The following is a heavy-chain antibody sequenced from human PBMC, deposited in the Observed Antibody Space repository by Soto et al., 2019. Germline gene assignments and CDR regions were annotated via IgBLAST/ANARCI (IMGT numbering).Heavy chain of an antibody. CDR2: IKQDGSEK. CDR3: ARAYADLTGDILGAFDI. Sequence: GGSLRLSCAASGFTFSSYWMSWVRQAPGKGLEWVANIKQDGSEKYYVDSVKGRFTISRDNAKNSLYLQMNSLRAEDTAVYYCARAYADLTGDILGAFDIWGQGTMVTVSS. V-gene: IGHV3-7*03. J-gene: IGHJ3*02. D-gene: IGHD7-27*01. CDR1: GFTFSSYW.